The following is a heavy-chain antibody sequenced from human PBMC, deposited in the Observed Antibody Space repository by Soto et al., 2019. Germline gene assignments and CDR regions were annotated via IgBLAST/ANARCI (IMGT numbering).Heavy chain of an antibody. V-gene: IGHV4-4*07. J-gene: IGHJ6*02. CDR2: IYTSGST. Sequence: QVQLQESGPGLVKPSETLSLTCTVSGGSISSYYWSWIRQPAGKGLEWIGRIYTSGSTNYNPSLKSRVTMSVDTSKNQFSLKLSSVTAADTAVYYCARMSRFGEDYYYYYGMDVWCQGTTVTVSS. CDR1: GGSISSYY. CDR3: ARMSRFGEDYYYYYGMDV. D-gene: IGHD3-10*01.